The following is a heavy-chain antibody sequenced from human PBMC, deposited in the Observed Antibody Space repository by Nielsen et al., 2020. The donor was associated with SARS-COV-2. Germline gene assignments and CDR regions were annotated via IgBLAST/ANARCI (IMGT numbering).Heavy chain of an antibody. CDR2: IWYDGSNK. CDR3: ARVVRGSGSYYWSDYYYYGMDV. J-gene: IGHJ6*02. D-gene: IGHD3-10*01. Sequence: GESLKISCAASGFTFSSYGMHWVRQAPGKGLEWVAVIWYDGSNKYYADSVKGRFTISRDNSKNTLYLQMNSLRAEDTAVYYCARVVRGSGSYYWSDYYYYGMDVWGQGTTVTVSS. CDR1: GFTFSSYG. V-gene: IGHV3-30*19.